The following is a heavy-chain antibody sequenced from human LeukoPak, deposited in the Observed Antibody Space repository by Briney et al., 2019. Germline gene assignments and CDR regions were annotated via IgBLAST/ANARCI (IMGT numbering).Heavy chain of an antibody. Sequence: SETLSLTCAVSGGSISSGGYSWSWIRQPPGKGLEWIGYIYHSGSTYYNPSLKSRVTISVDRSKNQFSLKLSSVTAEDTAVYYCASYYYDSSGYYGGDYWGQGTLVTVSS. J-gene: IGHJ4*02. V-gene: IGHV4-30-2*01. CDR2: IYHSGST. CDR3: ASYYYDSSGYYGGDY. CDR1: GGSISSGGYS. D-gene: IGHD3-22*01.